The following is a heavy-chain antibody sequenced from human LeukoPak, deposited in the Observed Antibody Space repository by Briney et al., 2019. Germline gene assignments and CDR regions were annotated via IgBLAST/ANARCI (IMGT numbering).Heavy chain of an antibody. J-gene: IGHJ4*02. CDR3: ARGGNYGDYVRLDY. CDR1: GYSISSTYY. V-gene: IGHV4-61*01. CDR2: IYYSGST. Sequence: SETLSLTCTVSGYSISSTYYWSWIRQPPGKGLEWIGYIYYSGSTNYNPSLKSRVAISVDTSKNQFSLKLSSVTAADTAVYYCARGGNYGDYVRLDYWGQGTLVTVSS. D-gene: IGHD4-17*01.